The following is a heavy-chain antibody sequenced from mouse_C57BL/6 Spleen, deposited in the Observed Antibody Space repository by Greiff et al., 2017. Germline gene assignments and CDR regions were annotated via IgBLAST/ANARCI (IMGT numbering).Heavy chain of an antibody. D-gene: IGHD2-1*01. CDR1: GFNITDYY. CDR2: IDPEVGET. CDR3: ARSTGNYDWYFDV. Sequence: EVKLVESGAELVKPGASVKLSCTASGFNITDYYMHWVKQRTEQGLEWIGSIDPEVGETNYAPKFQGKATITADTSSNTAYLQLSSLTSEDTAVYYCARSTGNYDWYFDVWGKGTTVTVSS. J-gene: IGHJ1*03. V-gene: IGHV14-2*01.